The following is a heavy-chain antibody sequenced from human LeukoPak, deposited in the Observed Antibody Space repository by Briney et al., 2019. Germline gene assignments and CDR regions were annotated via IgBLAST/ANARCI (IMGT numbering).Heavy chain of an antibody. J-gene: IGHJ4*02. CDR3: ARGVAVAVTFDY. CDR2: IFPIFGTA. D-gene: IGHD6-19*01. V-gene: IGHV1-69*05. CDR1: GGTFSSYA. Sequence: SVKVSCKASGGTFSSYAISWVRQAPGQGLEWMGRIFPIFGTANYAQKFQGRVTITTDESTSTAYMELSSLRSEDTAVYYCARGVAVAVTFDYWGQGTLVTVSS.